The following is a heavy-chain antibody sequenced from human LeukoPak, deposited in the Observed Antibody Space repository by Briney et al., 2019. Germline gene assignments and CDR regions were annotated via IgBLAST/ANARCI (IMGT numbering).Heavy chain of an antibody. CDR1: GFTFSHYW. D-gene: IGHD2-15*01. CDR2: IKNDGGDT. J-gene: IGHJ4*02. V-gene: IGHV3-7*01. Sequence: GGSLRLSCAVSGFTFSHYWMSWVRQSPGKGLEWVATIKNDGGDTLYADSVKGRLTSSRDDAKSSLFLQFHSLRVDDTAVYYCTRLAPGSSRDYWGQGTLVTVSP. CDR3: TRLAPGSSRDY.